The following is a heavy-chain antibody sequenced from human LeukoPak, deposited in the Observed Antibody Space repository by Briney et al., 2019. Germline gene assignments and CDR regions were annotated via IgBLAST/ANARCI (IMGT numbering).Heavy chain of an antibody. CDR1: GFTFSTYN. CDR3: ATSGNYYLKY. V-gene: IGHV3-48*02. D-gene: IGHD1-26*01. J-gene: IGHJ4*02. Sequence: LTGGSLRLSCAASGFTFSTYNMNWVRQAPGKGLEWVSHITSSSTNIYYADSVKGRFTISRDNAKNALSLQMNSLRDEDTAVCYCATSGNYYLKYWGQGTLVTVSS. CDR2: ITSSSTNI.